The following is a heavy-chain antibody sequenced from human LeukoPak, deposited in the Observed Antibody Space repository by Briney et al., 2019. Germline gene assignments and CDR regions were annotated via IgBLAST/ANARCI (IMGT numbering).Heavy chain of an antibody. CDR3: ARGEAAGVVNDAFDI. CDR1: GGTFSSYA. CDR2: MNPNSGNT. J-gene: IGHJ3*02. D-gene: IGHD6-13*01. V-gene: IGHV1-8*02. Sequence: ASVKVSCKASGGTFSSYAISWVRQAPGQGLEWMGWMNPNSGNTGYAQKFQGRVTMTRNTSISTAYMELSSLRSEDTAVYYCARGEAAGVVNDAFDIWGQGAMVTVSS.